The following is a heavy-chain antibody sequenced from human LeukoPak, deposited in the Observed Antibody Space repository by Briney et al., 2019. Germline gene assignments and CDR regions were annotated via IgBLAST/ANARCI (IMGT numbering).Heavy chain of an antibody. J-gene: IGHJ3*02. D-gene: IGHD3-10*01. CDR1: GFSFRNYA. Sequence: GGSLRLSCAASGFSFRNYAINWVRQAPGKGLDWVAFISSSGSYIYYADSVKGRFTISRDNAENSLYLQMNSLRAEDTAVYYCARVPSGSYSSDAFDMWGQGTMVTVSS. CDR2: ISSSGSYI. CDR3: ARVPSGSYSSDAFDM. V-gene: IGHV3-21*05.